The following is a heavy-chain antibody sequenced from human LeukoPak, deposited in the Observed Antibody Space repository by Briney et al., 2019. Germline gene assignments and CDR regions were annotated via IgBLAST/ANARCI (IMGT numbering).Heavy chain of an antibody. Sequence: ASVKVSCKASGYTFTSYGISWVRQAPGQGLEWRGWISAYNGNTKYAQKLQGRVAMTTDKSTSTAYMELRSLRSDETAVYYCASQTTWDWFDPWGQGTLVTVSS. CDR2: ISAYNGNT. J-gene: IGHJ5*02. CDR1: GYTFTSYG. V-gene: IGHV1-18*01. D-gene: IGHD4-17*01. CDR3: ASQTTWDWFDP.